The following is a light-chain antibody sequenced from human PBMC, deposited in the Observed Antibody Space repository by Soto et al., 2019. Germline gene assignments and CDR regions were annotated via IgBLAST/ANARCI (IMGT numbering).Light chain of an antibody. CDR3: QQYYNGPLT. CDR2: GAS. Sequence: EIVMTQSPATLSVSPGERATLSCRASQSVSSNLTWYQHKPGQAPRLLIYGASTRATGIPARFSGSGSGTEFTLTISSLQSEDFAVYYCQQYYNGPLTFGGGTKVEIK. J-gene: IGKJ4*02. V-gene: IGKV3-15*01. CDR1: QSVSSN.